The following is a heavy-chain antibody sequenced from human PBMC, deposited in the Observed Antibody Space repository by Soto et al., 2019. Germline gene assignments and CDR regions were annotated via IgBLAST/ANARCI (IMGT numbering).Heavy chain of an antibody. CDR3: ARARGYSYGYLFDY. CDR1: GGTFNSYA. J-gene: IGHJ4*02. CDR2: IIPIFGTA. D-gene: IGHD5-18*01. Sequence: APGKVSCKASGGTFNSYAISWVRQAPGQGLEWMGGIIPIFGTANYAQKFQGRVTITADESTSTAYMELSSLRSEDTAVYYCARARGYSYGYLFDYWGQGTLVTVSS. V-gene: IGHV1-69*13.